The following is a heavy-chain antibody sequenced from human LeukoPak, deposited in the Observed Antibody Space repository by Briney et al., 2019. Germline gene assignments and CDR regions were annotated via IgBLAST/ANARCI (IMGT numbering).Heavy chain of an antibody. CDR2: ISGSGGST. Sequence: GGSLRLSCAASGFTFSSYAMSWVRQAPGNGLEWVSAISGSGGSTYYADSVKGRSTISRETSKNTLYLQMKGMRAEETAVYYCAKIMEDIVVVPAAIFEYWGQGTLVTVSS. V-gene: IGHV3-23*01. D-gene: IGHD2-2*01. CDR3: AKIMEDIVVVPAAIFEY. J-gene: IGHJ4*02. CDR1: GFTFSSYA.